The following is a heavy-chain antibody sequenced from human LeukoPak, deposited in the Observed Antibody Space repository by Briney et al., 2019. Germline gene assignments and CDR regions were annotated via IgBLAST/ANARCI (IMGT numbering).Heavy chain of an antibody. J-gene: IGHJ5*02. CDR2: SYHRGAA. Sequence: SETLSLTCAVSGYSIGTGYYWAWIPQPPGKGREWIASSYHRGAAYSNAYLQRRVTLSVDTSKNQFSLKVSSVTAADTAVYYCARDPAMTFNWFDPWGQGTLVTVSS. V-gene: IGHV4-38-2*02. CDR1: GYSIGTGYY. CDR3: ARDPAMTFNWFDP. D-gene: IGHD2-21*02.